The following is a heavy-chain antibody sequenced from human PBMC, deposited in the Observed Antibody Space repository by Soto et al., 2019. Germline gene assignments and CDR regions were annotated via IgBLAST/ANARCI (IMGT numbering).Heavy chain of an antibody. CDR3: AKERSSGWSFDY. CDR1: GFTFSTYA. J-gene: IGHJ4*02. Sequence: PGGSLRLSCAASGFTFSTYAMNWVRQAPGKGLEWVSGISGSGDSTYYADSVKGRFTVSRDNSKNTLYLQMNSLRGEDTAVFYCAKERSSGWSFDYWGQGTLVTVPQ. V-gene: IGHV3-23*01. CDR2: ISGSGDST. D-gene: IGHD6-19*01.